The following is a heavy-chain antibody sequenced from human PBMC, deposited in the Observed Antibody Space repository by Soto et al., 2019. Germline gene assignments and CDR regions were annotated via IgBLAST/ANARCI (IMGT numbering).Heavy chain of an antibody. CDR1: GFTFDTYW. V-gene: IGHV3-74*01. J-gene: IGHJ6*02. D-gene: IGHD2-21*01. CDR2: INSDGTTS. Sequence: GSLRLSCAASGFTFDTYWMNWVRQAPGKGPEWLSGINSDGTTSSYADSVKGRFTISRDNARNTLSLQMNSLRADDTAVYYCARLSGDHSAFFSYGMDAWGQGTTVTASS. CDR3: ARLSGDHSAFFSYGMDA.